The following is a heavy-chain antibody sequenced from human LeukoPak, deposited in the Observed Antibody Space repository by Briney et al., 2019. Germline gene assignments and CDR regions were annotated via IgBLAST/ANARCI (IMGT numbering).Heavy chain of an antibody. CDR3: ALVVADRDYYYMDV. CDR1: GGTFSSYA. CDR2: IIPIFGTA. D-gene: IGHD2-15*01. Sequence: SVKVSCKASGGTFSSYAIRWVRQAPGQGLEWMGRIIPIFGTANYAQKFQGRVTITTDESTRTAYMELSSQRSEDTAVYYCALVVADRDYYYMDVWGKGTTVTVSS. J-gene: IGHJ6*03. V-gene: IGHV1-69*05.